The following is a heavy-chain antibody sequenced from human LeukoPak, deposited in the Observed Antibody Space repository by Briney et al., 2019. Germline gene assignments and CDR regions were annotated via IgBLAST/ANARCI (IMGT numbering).Heavy chain of an antibody. Sequence: ASVKVSCKASGGTFSSYAISWVRQAPGQGLEWMGGIIPIFGTANYAQKFQGRVTITADKSTSTAYMELSSLRSEDTAVYYCAKDSGSGPVDYWGQGTLVTVSS. J-gene: IGHJ4*02. D-gene: IGHD6-19*01. CDR1: GGTFSSYA. V-gene: IGHV1-69*06. CDR2: IIPIFGTA. CDR3: AKDSGSGPVDY.